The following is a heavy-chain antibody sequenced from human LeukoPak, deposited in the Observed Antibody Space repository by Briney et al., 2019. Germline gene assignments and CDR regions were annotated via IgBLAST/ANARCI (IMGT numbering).Heavy chain of an antibody. Sequence: SQTLSLTCTAAGGSISSGSDYWSWIRQPAGEGLEWIGRIYTSGSTNYNPSLKSRVTISVDTSKNQFSLKLSSVTAADTAVYYCARGGASDDYGVPFDYWGQGTLVTVSS. V-gene: IGHV4-61*02. CDR3: ARGGASDDYGVPFDY. D-gene: IGHD4-17*01. CDR2: IYTSGST. J-gene: IGHJ4*02. CDR1: GGSISSGSDY.